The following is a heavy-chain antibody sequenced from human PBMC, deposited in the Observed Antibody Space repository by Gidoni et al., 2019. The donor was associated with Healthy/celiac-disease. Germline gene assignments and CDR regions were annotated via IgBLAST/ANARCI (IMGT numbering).Heavy chain of an antibody. J-gene: IGHJ4*02. D-gene: IGHD2-21*02. CDR3: AKEHLAYCGGDCYPDYFDY. V-gene: IGHV3-23*01. Sequence: EVQLLESGGGLVQPGGSLRRSCAASGFTFSSYAMRWVRQAPGKGLWWVSAISGSGGSTYYADAVKGRFTISRDNSKNTLYLQMNSLRADDTAVYYCAKEHLAYCGGDCYPDYFDYWGQGTLVTVSS. CDR1: GFTFSSYA. CDR2: ISGSGGST.